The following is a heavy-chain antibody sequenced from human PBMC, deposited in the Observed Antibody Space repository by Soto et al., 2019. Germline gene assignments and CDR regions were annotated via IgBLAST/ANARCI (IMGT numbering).Heavy chain of an antibody. D-gene: IGHD3-10*01. CDR2: ISGYDGNT. J-gene: IGHJ4*02. V-gene: IGHV1-18*01. CDR1: GFTHNDFG. CDR3: AREEWFGQTPFDN. Sequence: QVQLVQSGGEVKKPGASVKVSCKASGFTHNDFGVSWVRQAPGQGLEWMGWISGYDGNTNFAQKYEGRVTMTIDSSTTTAYMELRNLRSDDTAIYYCAREEWFGQTPFDNWGQGTLVTVSS.